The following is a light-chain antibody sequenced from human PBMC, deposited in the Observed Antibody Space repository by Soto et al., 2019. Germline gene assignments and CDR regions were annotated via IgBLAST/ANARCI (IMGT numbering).Light chain of an antibody. J-gene: IGLJ1*01. V-gene: IGLV2-14*01. CDR2: EVT. Sequence: QSALTQPASVSGSPGQSITISCTGTNSDVGGFNYVSWYQQYPGKAPKLMIYEVTNRPSGVSNRFSGSKSGNTASLTISGLQAEDEADYYCSSYTSSGTRVFGTGTKLTVL. CDR3: SSYTSSGTRV. CDR1: NSDVGGFNY.